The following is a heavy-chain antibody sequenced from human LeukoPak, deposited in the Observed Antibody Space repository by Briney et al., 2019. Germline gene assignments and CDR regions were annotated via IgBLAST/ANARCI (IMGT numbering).Heavy chain of an antibody. CDR1: GFIVSSNY. CDR2: IYSGGST. V-gene: IGHV3-53*01. J-gene: IGHJ3*02. Sequence: GGSLRLSCAASGFIVSSNYMSWVRQAPGKGLEWVSVIYSGGSTYYADSVKGRFTISRDNSKNTLYLQMNSLRAEDTAVYYCARDRESGRTTAFDIWGQGTMVTVSS. D-gene: IGHD3-3*01. CDR3: ARDRESGRTTAFDI.